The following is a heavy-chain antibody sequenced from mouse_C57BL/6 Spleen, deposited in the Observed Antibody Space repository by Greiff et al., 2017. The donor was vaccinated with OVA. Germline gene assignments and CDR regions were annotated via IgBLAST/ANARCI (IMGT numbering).Heavy chain of an antibody. Sequence: EVKLQESGGGLVKPGGSLKLSCAASGFTFSDYGMHWVRQAPEKGLEWVAYISSGSSTIYYADTVKGRFTISRDNAKNTLFLQMTSLRSEDTAMYYCAMNYYGSAPAYWGQGTLVTVSA. CDR2: ISSGSSTI. V-gene: IGHV5-17*01. J-gene: IGHJ3*01. D-gene: IGHD1-1*01. CDR1: GFTFSDYG. CDR3: AMNYYGSAPAY.